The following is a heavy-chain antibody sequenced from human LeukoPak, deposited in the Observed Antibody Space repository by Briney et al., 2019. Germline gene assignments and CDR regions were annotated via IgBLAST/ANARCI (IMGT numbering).Heavy chain of an antibody. Sequence: SETLSLTRTVSGGSIVSYYWSWLRQPPGKGLEWIGYIYYSGSTNYNPSLKSRVTISIDTSKNQFSLKLSSVTAADTAVYYCARDAGGATGDYYFDYWGQGTLVTVPS. CDR3: ARDAGGATGDYYFDY. V-gene: IGHV4-59*01. CDR1: GGSIVSYY. J-gene: IGHJ4*02. CDR2: IYYSGST. D-gene: IGHD7-27*01.